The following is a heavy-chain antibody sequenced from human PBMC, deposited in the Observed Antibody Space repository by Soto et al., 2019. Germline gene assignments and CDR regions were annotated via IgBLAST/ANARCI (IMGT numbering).Heavy chain of an antibody. V-gene: IGHV1-18*01. CDR3: ARAFCPRGVAVAEEVSSWFET. CDR1: GYTFTSYG. Sequence: ASVKVSCKASGYTFTSYGISWVRQAPGQGLEWMGWISAYNGNTKYAQKLQGRVTMTTDTSTSTAYMELRSLRSDDTAVYYCARAFCPRGVAVAEEVSSWFETWGQGTLVTVAS. D-gene: IGHD6-19*01. J-gene: IGHJ5*02. CDR2: ISAYNGNT.